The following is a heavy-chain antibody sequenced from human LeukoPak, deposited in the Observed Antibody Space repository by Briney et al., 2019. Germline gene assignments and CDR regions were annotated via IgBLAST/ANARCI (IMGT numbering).Heavy chain of an antibody. D-gene: IGHD3-22*01. V-gene: IGHV1-2*02. CDR2: INPKNGDT. Sequence: VSVKVSCKTSGYSFTGYYIHWVRQAPGQGLEWMAWINPKNGDTNCTQKFQGRVTMTRDTSISTAYMELSRLTSDDTAVYYCARLYYNERVDYSTRNDYWGQGTLVTVSS. J-gene: IGHJ4*02. CDR3: ARLYYNERVDYSTRNDY. CDR1: GYSFTGYY.